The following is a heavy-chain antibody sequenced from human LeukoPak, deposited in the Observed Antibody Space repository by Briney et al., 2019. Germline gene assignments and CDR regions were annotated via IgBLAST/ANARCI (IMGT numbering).Heavy chain of an antibody. J-gene: IGHJ4*02. CDR1: GGSFSGYY. V-gene: IGHV4-34*01. CDR3: ARGRGPWGYCSSTSCRSPYFDY. CDR2: INHSGST. Sequence: PSETLSLTCAVYGGSFSGYYWSWIRQPPGKGLEWIGEINHSGSTNYNPSLKSRVTISVDTSKNQFSLKLSSVTAADTAVYYCARGRGPWGYCSSTSCRSPYFDYWGQGTLVTVSS. D-gene: IGHD2-2*01.